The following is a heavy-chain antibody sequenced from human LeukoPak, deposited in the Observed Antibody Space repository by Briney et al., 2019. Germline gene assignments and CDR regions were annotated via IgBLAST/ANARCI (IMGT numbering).Heavy chain of an antibody. D-gene: IGHD3-22*01. J-gene: IGHJ4*02. CDR1: GGSFSGYY. CDR2: INHSGST. V-gene: IGHV4-34*01. Sequence: SETLSLTCAVYGGSFSGYYGSLIRQPPGKGLEWIGEINHSGSTNYNPSLKSRVTISVDTSRNQFSLKLSSVTAADTAVYYCAXXXDYYDSSGYLDYWGQGTLVTVSS. CDR3: AXXXDYYDSSGYLDY.